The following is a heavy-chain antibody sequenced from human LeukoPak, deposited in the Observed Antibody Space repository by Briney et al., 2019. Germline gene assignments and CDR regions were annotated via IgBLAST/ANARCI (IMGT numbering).Heavy chain of an antibody. CDR1: GGSFSGYY. D-gene: IGHD2-15*01. Sequence: PSETLSLTCAVYGGSFSGYYWSWIRQPPGKGLEWIGEINHSGSTNYNPSLKSRVTISVDTSKNQFSLKPSSVTAADTAVYYCARARRPPRYCSGGSCSNWFDPWGQGTLVTASS. CDR2: INHSGST. CDR3: ARARRPPRYCSGGSCSNWFDP. J-gene: IGHJ5*02. V-gene: IGHV4-34*01.